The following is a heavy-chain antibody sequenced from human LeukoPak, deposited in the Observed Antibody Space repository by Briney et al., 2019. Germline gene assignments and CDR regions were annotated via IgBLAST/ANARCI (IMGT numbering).Heavy chain of an antibody. Sequence: SETLSLTCAVYGGSFSGYYWSWIRQPPGKGLEWIGYIYYSGSTYYNPSLKSRVTISVDTSKNQFSLKLSSVTAADTAVYYCARGQYGDYHFDYWGQGTLVTVSS. V-gene: IGHV4-34*01. CDR2: IYYSGST. D-gene: IGHD4-17*01. CDR1: GGSFSGYY. J-gene: IGHJ4*02. CDR3: ARGQYGDYHFDY.